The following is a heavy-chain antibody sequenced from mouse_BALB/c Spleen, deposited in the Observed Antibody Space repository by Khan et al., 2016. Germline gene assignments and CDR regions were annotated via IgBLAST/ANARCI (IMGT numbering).Heavy chain of an antibody. CDR3: ARGLRAMDY. CDR2: INTETGEP. CDR1: GYTFTDYS. V-gene: IGHV9-2-1*01. Sequence: QIQLVQSGPELKKPGETVKISCKASGYTFTDYSMHWVKQAPGKGLKWMGWINTETGEPTYADDFKGRFAFSLETSASTAYLQINNLKNEDTAIYFCARGLRAMDYWGQGTSVTVSS. J-gene: IGHJ4*01. D-gene: IGHD3-1*01.